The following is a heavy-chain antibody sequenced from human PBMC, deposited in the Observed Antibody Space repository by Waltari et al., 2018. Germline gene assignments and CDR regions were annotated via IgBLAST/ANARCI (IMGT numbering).Heavy chain of an antibody. D-gene: IGHD1-1*01. J-gene: IGHJ4*02. Sequence: CWSWVRRSPGRGREWIGQVRGSGKTNYNPSLETRISVSLDTSKKQFSLRMTSATAADTAVYYCARDRGRGLFLDSWGQGILVTVSP. CDR1: C. CDR3: ARDRGRGLFLDS. CDR2: VRGSGKT. V-gene: IGHV4-4*02.